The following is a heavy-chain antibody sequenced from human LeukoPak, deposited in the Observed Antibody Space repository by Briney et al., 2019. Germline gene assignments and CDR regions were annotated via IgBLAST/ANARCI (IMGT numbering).Heavy chain of an antibody. CDR3: AKNGDRGAYCSGGSCYPYYYYYIDV. D-gene: IGHD2-15*01. J-gene: IGHJ6*03. Sequence: GGTLRLSCAASGFPFSSHGMSWVRQAPGEGLEWVSGIIGGGGSTYYADSVKGRFTISRDNSKNTLYLQMNSLRAEDTAIYYCAKNGDRGAYCSGGSCYPYYYYYIDVWGKGTTVTISS. V-gene: IGHV3-23*01. CDR2: IIGGGGST. CDR1: GFPFSSHG.